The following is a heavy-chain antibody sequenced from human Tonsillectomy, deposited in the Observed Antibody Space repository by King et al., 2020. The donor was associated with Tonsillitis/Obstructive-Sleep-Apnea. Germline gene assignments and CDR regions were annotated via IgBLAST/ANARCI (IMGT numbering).Heavy chain of an antibody. CDR3: PPAGHIVVVPAAILSSGMDV. V-gene: IGHV3-15*07. Sequence: VQLVESGGGLVKPGGSLRLSCAASGFTFSNAWMNWVRQAPGKGLEWVGRIKSKTDGGTTDYAAPVKGRFTISRDDSKNTLYLQMNSLKTEDTAVYYCPPAGHIVVVPAAILSSGMDVWGQGTTVTVSS. D-gene: IGHD2-2*01. CDR2: IKSKTDGGTT. J-gene: IGHJ6*02. CDR1: GFTFSNAW.